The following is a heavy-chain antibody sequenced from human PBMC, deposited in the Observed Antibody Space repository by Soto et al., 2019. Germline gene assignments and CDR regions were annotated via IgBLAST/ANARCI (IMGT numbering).Heavy chain of an antibody. CDR1: GGTFSSYA. J-gene: IGHJ3*02. V-gene: IGHV1-69*13. Sequence: SVKVSCKASGGTFSSYAISWVRQAPGQGLEWMGGIIPIFGTANYAQKFQGRVTITADESTSTAYMELSSLRSEDTAVYYCARVALFRTSGAFDIWRQGTMVTVSS. CDR2: IIPIFGTA. CDR3: ARVALFRTSGAFDI. D-gene: IGHD2-15*01.